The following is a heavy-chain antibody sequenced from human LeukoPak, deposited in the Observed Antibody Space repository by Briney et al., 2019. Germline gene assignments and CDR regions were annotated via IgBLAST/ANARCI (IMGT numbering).Heavy chain of an antibody. J-gene: IGHJ6*02. Sequence: ASVKVSCKASGYTFTSYDISWVRQAPGQGLEWMGWISAYNGNTNYAQKLQGRVTMTTDTSTSTAYMELRSLRSDDTAVYYCARVDCSSTSCYYGMDVWGQGTTVTVSS. D-gene: IGHD2-2*01. V-gene: IGHV1-18*01. CDR3: ARVDCSSTSCYYGMDV. CDR2: ISAYNGNT. CDR1: GYTFTSYD.